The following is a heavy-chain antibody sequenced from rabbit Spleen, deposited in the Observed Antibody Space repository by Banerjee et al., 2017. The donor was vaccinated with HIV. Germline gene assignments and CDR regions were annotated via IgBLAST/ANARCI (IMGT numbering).Heavy chain of an antibody. D-gene: IGHD4-1*01. CDR2: IDTGSSGFT. CDR3: ARETSSGWGIVSFYFSL. CDR1: GVSFSSSSY. J-gene: IGHJ4*01. Sequence: QSLEESGGDLVKPGASLTLTCTASGVSFSSSSYMCWVRQAPGKGLEWIACIDTGSSGFTYFATWAKGRFTCSKTSSTTVTLQMTRLTAADTATYFCARETSSGWGIVSFYFSLWGPGTLVTVS. V-gene: IGHV1S40*01.